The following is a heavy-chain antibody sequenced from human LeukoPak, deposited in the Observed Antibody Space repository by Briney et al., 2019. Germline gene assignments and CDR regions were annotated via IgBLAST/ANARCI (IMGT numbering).Heavy chain of an antibody. CDR3: ARDRVPLGAAEGEFDY. V-gene: IGHV3-33*01. D-gene: IGHD6-13*01. Sequence: SGGSLRLSCAASGFSISNYGMHWVRQSPGKGLEWVAVIWFNGDNKYYADSVKGRFTISRDNSKNTLYLQMNSLRAEDTAVYYCARDRVPLGAAEGEFDYWGQGTLVTVSS. J-gene: IGHJ4*02. CDR2: IWFNGDNK. CDR1: GFSISNYG.